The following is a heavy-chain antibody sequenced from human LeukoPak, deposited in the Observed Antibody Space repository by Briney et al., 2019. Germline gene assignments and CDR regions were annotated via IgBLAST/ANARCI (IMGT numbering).Heavy chain of an antibody. J-gene: IGHJ5*02. Sequence: SVKVSCKASGGTFSSYAISWVRQAPGQGLEWMGGIIPIFGTANYAQKFQGRVTITTDESTSTAYMELSSLRSEDTTVYYCAREMGDYVSQNWFDPWGQGTLVTVSS. V-gene: IGHV1-69*05. CDR3: AREMGDYVSQNWFDP. CDR2: IIPIFGTA. D-gene: IGHD4-17*01. CDR1: GGTFSSYA.